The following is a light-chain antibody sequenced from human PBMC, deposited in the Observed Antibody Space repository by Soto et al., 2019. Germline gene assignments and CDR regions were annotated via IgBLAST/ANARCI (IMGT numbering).Light chain of an antibody. Sequence: DIPMTQSPSTLSASVGERVTITCRASQSISSWLAWYQQKPGKAPKLLIYKASTLESGVPSRFSGSGSGTEFTLTISSLQPDDFATYYCQQYNSYWTFGQGTKVEIK. CDR3: QQYNSYWT. J-gene: IGKJ1*01. CDR1: QSISSW. V-gene: IGKV1-5*03. CDR2: KAS.